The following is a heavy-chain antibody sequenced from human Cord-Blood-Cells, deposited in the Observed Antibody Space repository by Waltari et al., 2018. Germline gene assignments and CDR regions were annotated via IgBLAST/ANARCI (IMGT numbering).Heavy chain of an antibody. CDR1: GGSISSSSYY. J-gene: IGHJ2*01. D-gene: IGHD3-22*01. CDR3: ARAYDSSGYYYRGSYWYFDL. V-gene: IGHV4-39*07. CDR2: IYYSGST. Sequence: QLQLQESGPGLVKPSETLSLTCTVSGGSISSSSYYWGWLRQPPGKGLEWIGSIYYSGSTYYNPSLKSRVTISVDTSKNQFSLKLSSVTAADTAVYYCARAYDSSGYYYRGSYWYFDLWGRGTLVTVSS.